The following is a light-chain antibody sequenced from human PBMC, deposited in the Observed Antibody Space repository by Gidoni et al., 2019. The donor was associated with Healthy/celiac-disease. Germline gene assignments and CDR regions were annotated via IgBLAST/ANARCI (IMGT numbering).Light chain of an antibody. J-gene: IGKJ3*01. CDR3: QQDYSTPFT. CDR1: QSVLYSSNNKNC. V-gene: IGKV4-1*01. Sequence: DIVMTQSPDSLAVSLGERATINCKSSQSVLYSSNNKNCLAWYQQKPGQPPKLLIYWASTRESGVPDRFSGSGSGTDFTLTISSLQAEDVAVYYCQQDYSTPFTFXPXTKVDVK. CDR2: WAS.